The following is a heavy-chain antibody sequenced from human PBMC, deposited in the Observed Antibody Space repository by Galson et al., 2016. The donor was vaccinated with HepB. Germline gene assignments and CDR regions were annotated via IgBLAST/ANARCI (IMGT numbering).Heavy chain of an antibody. CDR2: ISTNGGYT. CDR3: VKGGYYDRKGFDY. CDR1: GFPLINYA. V-gene: IGHV3-64D*06. J-gene: IGHJ4*02. Sequence: LRLSCAASGFPLINYAMHWVRQAPGKGLEYVSTISTNGGYTNYADSVKGRFTISRDNSKNTLYLQMSSLRPEDTAVYYCVKGGYYDRKGFDYWGQGTLVFVSS. D-gene: IGHD3-22*01.